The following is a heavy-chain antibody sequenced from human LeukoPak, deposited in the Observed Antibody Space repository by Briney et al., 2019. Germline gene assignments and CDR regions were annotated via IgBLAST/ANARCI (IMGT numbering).Heavy chain of an antibody. CDR2: IYDSGST. D-gene: IGHD5/OR15-5a*01. CDR1: GGSIRSSYYY. Sequence: SETLSLTCTVSGGSIRSSYYYWGWIRQPPGKGLEWIGSIYDSGSTYYNPSLKSRVTISVDTSKNQFSLKLNSVTAADTAVYFCARSVSGVWLFDYWGRGTLVTVSS. CDR3: ARSVSGVWLFDY. J-gene: IGHJ4*02. V-gene: IGHV4-39*01.